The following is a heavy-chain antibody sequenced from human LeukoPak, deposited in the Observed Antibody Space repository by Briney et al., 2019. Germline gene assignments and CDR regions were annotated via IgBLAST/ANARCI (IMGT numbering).Heavy chain of an antibody. CDR3: AREGCSSTSCYTAFDI. J-gene: IGHJ3*02. V-gene: IGHV3-66*01. CDR1: GFTVSSNY. CDR2: IYSGGST. Sequence: GGSLRLSCAASGFTVSSNYMSWVRQAPGKGLEWVSVIYSGGSTYYADSVKGRFTISRDNSKNTLYLQMNSLRAEDTAVYYCAREGCSSTSCYTAFDIWGQGTMVTVSS. D-gene: IGHD2-2*02.